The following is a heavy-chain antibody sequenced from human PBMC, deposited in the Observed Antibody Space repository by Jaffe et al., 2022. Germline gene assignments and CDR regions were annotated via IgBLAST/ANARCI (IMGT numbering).Heavy chain of an antibody. CDR1: GYSFTSYW. D-gene: IGHD3-22*01. V-gene: IGHV5-51*03. J-gene: IGHJ5*02. Sequence: EVQLVQSGAEVKKPGESLKISCKGSGYSFTSYWIGWVRQMPGKGLEWMGIIYPGDSDTRYSPSFQGQVTISADKSISTAYLQWSSLKASDTAMYYCVRRLEAYDSSGNDYNWFDPWGQGTLVTVSS. CDR3: VRRLEAYDSSGNDYNWFDP. CDR2: IYPGDSDT.